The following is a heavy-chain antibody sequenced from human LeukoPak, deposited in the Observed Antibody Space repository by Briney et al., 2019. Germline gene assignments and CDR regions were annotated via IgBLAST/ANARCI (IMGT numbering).Heavy chain of an antibody. V-gene: IGHV3-53*01. Sequence: GGSLRLSCTVSGFTVSTNSMSWVRQTPGKGLEWVSFIYSGGSTHYSDSVKGRCTISRDNSKNTLYLQMNSLRAEDTAVYYCARRAGDYSHPYDYWGQGTLVTVSS. CDR2: IYSGGST. CDR3: ARRAGDYSHPYDY. J-gene: IGHJ4*02. CDR1: GFTVSTNS. D-gene: IGHD3-22*01.